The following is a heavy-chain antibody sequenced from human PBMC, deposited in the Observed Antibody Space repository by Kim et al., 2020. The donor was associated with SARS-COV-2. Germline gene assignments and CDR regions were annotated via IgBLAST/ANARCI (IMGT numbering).Heavy chain of an antibody. CDR3: AREGSYDSSGYYGSDAFDI. J-gene: IGHJ3*02. CDR1: GFSFSSHG. CDR2: ISYDGSNN. D-gene: IGHD3-22*01. Sequence: GGSLRLSCAASGFSFSSHGMHWVRQAPGKGLEWVAVISYDGSNNYYADSVKGRFTISRDNSKNTLYLQMNSLRAEDTAVYYCAREGSYDSSGYYGSDAFDIWGQGTMVTVSS. V-gene: IGHV3-33*05.